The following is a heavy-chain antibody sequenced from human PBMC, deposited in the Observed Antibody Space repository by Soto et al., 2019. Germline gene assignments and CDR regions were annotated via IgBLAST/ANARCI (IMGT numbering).Heavy chain of an antibody. CDR2: IYFSGST. CDR3: GGSRSVDGDYCDY. V-gene: IGHV4-30-4*01. CDR1: GGSISSGDYY. J-gene: IGHJ4*02. Sequence: SETLSLTCTVSGGSISSGDYYWSWIRQPPGKGLEWIGYIYFSGSTYYNPSLKSRVTISLDTSKNQFSLKLSSVTAADTAVYYCGGSRSVDGDYCDYWGQGTLVTVSS. D-gene: IGHD4-17*01.